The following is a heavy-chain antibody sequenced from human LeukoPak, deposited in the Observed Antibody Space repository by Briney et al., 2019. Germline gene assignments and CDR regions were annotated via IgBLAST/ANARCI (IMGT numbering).Heavy chain of an antibody. Sequence: PSETLSLTCTVSGGSISSYYWSWIRQPPGKRLEWIGYIYYSGSTNYNPSLKSRVTISVDTSKNQFSLKLSSVTAADTAVYYCAGSGWHHHVDTAMAFDYWGQGILVTVSS. V-gene: IGHV4-59*01. CDR2: IYYSGST. D-gene: IGHD5-18*01. CDR3: AGSGWHHHVDTAMAFDY. J-gene: IGHJ4*02. CDR1: GGSISSYY.